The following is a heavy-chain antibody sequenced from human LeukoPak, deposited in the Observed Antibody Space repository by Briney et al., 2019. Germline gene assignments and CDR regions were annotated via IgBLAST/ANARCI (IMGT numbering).Heavy chain of an antibody. CDR3: ARDLEAANTYYIDY. V-gene: IGHV3-66*01. D-gene: IGHD6-13*01. CDR2: ISSAGTR. CDR1: GFTVSSSY. Sequence: PGGSLRLSCAASGFTVSSSYMSWVRQAPGKGLEWVSIISSAGTRYYADSVKGRFTISRDNSKNTVYLQVNSLRDEDTAVYYCARDLEAANTYYIDYWGQGTTVTVSS. J-gene: IGHJ4*02.